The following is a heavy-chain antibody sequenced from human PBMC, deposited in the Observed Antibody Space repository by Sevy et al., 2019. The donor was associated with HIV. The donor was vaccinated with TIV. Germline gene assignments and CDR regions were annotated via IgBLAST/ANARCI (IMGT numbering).Heavy chain of an antibody. Sequence: SETLSLTCTVSGGSVSSGSYYWSWIRQPPGKGLEWIGYIYYSGSTNYNPSLKSRVTISVDTSKNQFSLKLSSVTAADTAVYYCASSITMAPGAVYYYGMDVWGQGTTVTVSS. CDR1: GGSVSSGSYY. V-gene: IGHV4-61*01. CDR3: ASSITMAPGAVYYYGMDV. D-gene: IGHD3-10*01. CDR2: IYYSGST. J-gene: IGHJ6*02.